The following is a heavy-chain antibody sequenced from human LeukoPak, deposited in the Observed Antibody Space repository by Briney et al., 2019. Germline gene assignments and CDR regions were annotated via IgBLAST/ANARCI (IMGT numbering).Heavy chain of an antibody. D-gene: IGHD3-9*01. CDR3: ARRGAVRYFDWLLDPEGYYFDY. CDR2: INHSGST. J-gene: IGHJ4*02. Sequence: SETLSLTCAVYGGSFSGYYWSWIRQPPGKGLEWIGEINHSGSTNYNPSLKSRVTISVDTSKNQFSLKLSSVTAADTAVYYCARRGAVRYFDWLLDPEGYYFDYWGQGTLVTVSS. CDR1: GGSFSGYY. V-gene: IGHV4-34*01.